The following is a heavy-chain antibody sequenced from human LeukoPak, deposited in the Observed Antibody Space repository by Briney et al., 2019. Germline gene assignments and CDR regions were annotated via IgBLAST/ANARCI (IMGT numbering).Heavy chain of an antibody. CDR1: GGTFSTYV. J-gene: IGHJ6*02. CDR3: ARAPPGTCSGGSCYAKGSMDV. V-gene: IGHV1-69*01. Sequence: GASVKVSCKASGGTFSTYVISWVRQAPGQGLEWMGGIIPIFDTTNYALQFQGRVTITADESTSTAYMELSSLRSDDTAVYYCARAPPGTCSGGSCYAKGSMDVWGQGTTVTVSS. CDR2: IIPIFDTT. D-gene: IGHD2-15*01.